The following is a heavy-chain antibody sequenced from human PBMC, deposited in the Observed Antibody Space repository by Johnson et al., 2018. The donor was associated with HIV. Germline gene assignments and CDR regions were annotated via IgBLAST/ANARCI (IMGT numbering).Heavy chain of an antibody. V-gene: IGHV3-30*04. CDR1: GFTFSSYA. CDR2: ISYDGSNK. CDR3: ALTRGGAFDI. Sequence: QVQLVESGGGVVQPGRSLRLSCAASGFTFSSYAMHWVRQAPGKGLEWVAVISYDGSNKYYADSVRGRFTISRDNAKNSLYLQMNSLRAEDTALYYCALTRGGAFDIWGQGTMVTVSS. J-gene: IGHJ3*02. D-gene: IGHD3-16*01.